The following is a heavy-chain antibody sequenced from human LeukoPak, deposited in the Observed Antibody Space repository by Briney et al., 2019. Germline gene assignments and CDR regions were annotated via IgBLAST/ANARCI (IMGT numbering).Heavy chain of an antibody. CDR1: GGSFSGYY. CDR3: ARGGENYDFWSGYDDAFDI. V-gene: IGHV4-34*01. J-gene: IGHJ3*02. D-gene: IGHD3-3*01. CDR2: INHSGST. Sequence: SETRSLTCAVYGGSFSGYYCSWIRQPPGKGLEWVGEINHSGSTNYNPSLKGRVTISVDTSKNQFSLKLSSVTAADTAVYYCARGGENYDFWSGYDDAFDIWGQGTMVTVSS.